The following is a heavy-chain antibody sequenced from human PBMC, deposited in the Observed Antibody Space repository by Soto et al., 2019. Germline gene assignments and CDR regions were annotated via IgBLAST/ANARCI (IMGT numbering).Heavy chain of an antibody. D-gene: IGHD1-26*01. Sequence: QVQVQESGPGLVKSSETLSLTCTVSGGSISSYYWSWIRQPPGKGLEWIGYIYYSGSTNYNPSLKSRVTISVDTSKNQFSLKLSSVTAADTAVYYCARHAILPGEFCWGQGTLVTVSS. CDR2: IYYSGST. J-gene: IGHJ4*02. CDR3: ARHAILPGEFC. V-gene: IGHV4-59*08. CDR1: GGSISSYY.